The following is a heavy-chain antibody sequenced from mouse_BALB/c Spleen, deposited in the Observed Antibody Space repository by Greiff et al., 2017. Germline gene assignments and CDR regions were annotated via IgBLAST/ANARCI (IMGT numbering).Heavy chain of an antibody. J-gene: IGHJ1*01. D-gene: IGHD1-1*01. Sequence: LQESGAELVRPGSSVKISCKASGYAFSSYWMNWVKQRPGQGLEWIGQIYPGDGDTNYNGKFKGKATLTADKSSSTAYMQLSSLTSEDSAVYFCASGDGSSYWYFDVWGAGTTVTVSS. CDR2: IYPGDGDT. CDR1: GYAFSSYW. CDR3: ASGDGSSYWYFDV. V-gene: IGHV1-80*01.